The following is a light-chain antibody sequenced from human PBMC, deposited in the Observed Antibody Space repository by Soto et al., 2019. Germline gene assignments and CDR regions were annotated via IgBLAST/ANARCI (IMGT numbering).Light chain of an antibody. CDR3: QQYNNWPPIT. Sequence: EIVLTQSPGILSLSPGDRATLSCRASQSVSSKLAWYQQKPGQAPRLLIYGASTRATGIPARFSGSGSGAELTLTISSLQSEDLAVYYGQQYNNWPPITFGQVTRLEIK. J-gene: IGKJ5*01. V-gene: IGKV3-15*01. CDR1: QSVSSK. CDR2: GAS.